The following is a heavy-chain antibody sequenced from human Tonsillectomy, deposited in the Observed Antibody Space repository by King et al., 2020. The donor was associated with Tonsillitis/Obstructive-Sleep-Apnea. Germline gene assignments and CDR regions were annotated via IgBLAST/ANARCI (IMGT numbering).Heavy chain of an antibody. CDR1: GGTFSSYA. V-gene: IGHV1-69*12. CDR3: ARGYCSSTSCYPHDAFDI. CDR2: IIPIFCTA. Sequence: QLVQSGAEVKKPGSSVKVSCKASGGTFSSYAISWVRQAPGQGLEWMGGIIPIFCTANYAQKFRGRVTITADESTSTDYMELSSLRSEDTAVYYCARGYCSSTSCYPHDAFDIWGQGTMVTVSS. J-gene: IGHJ3*02. D-gene: IGHD2-2*01.